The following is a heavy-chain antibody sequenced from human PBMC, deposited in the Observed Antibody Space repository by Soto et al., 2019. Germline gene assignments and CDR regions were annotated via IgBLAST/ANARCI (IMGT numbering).Heavy chain of an antibody. CDR1: GYTFTSYG. Sequence: QVQLVQSGAEVKKPGASVKVSCRASGYTFTSYGISWVRQAPGQGLEWMGWISAYNGNTKYAQKLQGRVTRTTDRSTRTANMEMRTLRSDVTAEYYGARGLAPTDCWGQRTLVTVSS. J-gene: IGHJ4*02. D-gene: IGHD5-12*01. V-gene: IGHV1-18*01. CDR2: ISAYNGNT. CDR3: ARGLAPTDC.